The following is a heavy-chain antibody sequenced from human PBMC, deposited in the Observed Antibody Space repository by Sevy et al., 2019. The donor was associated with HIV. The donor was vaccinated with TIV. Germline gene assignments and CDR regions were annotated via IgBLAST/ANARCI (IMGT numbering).Heavy chain of an antibody. Sequence: GSLRLSCAASGFTFSNAWMSWVRQAPGKGLEWVGRIKSKTDGGTTDYAAPVKGRFTISRDDSKNTLYLQMNSLKTEDTAVYYCTTPSLAVAGDFDYWGQGTLVTVSS. D-gene: IGHD6-19*01. CDR3: TTPSLAVAGDFDY. CDR1: GFTFSNAW. J-gene: IGHJ4*02. V-gene: IGHV3-15*01. CDR2: IKSKTDGGTT.